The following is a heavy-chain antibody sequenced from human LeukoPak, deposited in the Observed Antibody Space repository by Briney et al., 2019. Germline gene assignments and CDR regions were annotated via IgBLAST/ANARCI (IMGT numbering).Heavy chain of an antibody. V-gene: IGHV3-23*01. Sequence: GGSLRLSCAASGFTFSHYAMNWVRQAPGKGLEWVSAIGGSGDTTNYADSVKGRFTISRDNSKDTVNLQMISLRAEDTALYYCARGPVVRGPIDYWGQGTLVTVSS. D-gene: IGHD3-10*01. CDR1: GFTFSHYA. J-gene: IGHJ4*02. CDR2: IGGSGDTT. CDR3: ARGPVVRGPIDY.